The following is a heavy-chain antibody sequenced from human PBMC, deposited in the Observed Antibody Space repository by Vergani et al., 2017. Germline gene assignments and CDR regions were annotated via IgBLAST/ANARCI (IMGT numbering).Heavy chain of an antibody. D-gene: IGHD5-12*01. CDR3: ARGYDIGYYGLEV. Sequence: QVQLVQSGTEVKKPGSSVKVSCKASGGTFTSYSISWVRQAPGQGLEWMGRVIPILGTADYAHRFQGRLIISADESTTTAYMELSGLRSEDTAVYYCARGYDIGYYGLEVWGQGTTVTVSS. CDR2: VIPILGTA. V-gene: IGHV1-69*13. CDR1: GGTFTSYS. J-gene: IGHJ6*02.